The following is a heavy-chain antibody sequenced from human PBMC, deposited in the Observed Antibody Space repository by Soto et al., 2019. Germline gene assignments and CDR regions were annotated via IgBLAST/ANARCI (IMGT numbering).Heavy chain of an antibody. Sequence: QVQLVQSGAEVKKPGASVKVSCKASGYTFTIYGISWVRQAPGQGLEWMGWISAYNGNTNYAQKLQGRATMTTDTATSTAYMELRSLRSDDTAVYYCARVPPRGYCTNGVCYTNDYWGQGTLVTVSS. D-gene: IGHD2-8*01. V-gene: IGHV1-18*01. CDR2: ISAYNGNT. CDR3: ARVPPRGYCTNGVCYTNDY. J-gene: IGHJ4*02. CDR1: GYTFTIYG.